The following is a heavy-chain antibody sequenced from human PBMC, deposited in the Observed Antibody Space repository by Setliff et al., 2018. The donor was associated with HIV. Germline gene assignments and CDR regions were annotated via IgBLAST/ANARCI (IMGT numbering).Heavy chain of an antibody. J-gene: IGHJ4*02. D-gene: IGHD3-3*01. CDR1: GYTFTSYD. Sequence: ASVKVSCKASGYTFTSYDINWVRQATGQGLEWMGSINLYKDDTHYAQKFQDRVAMTAVTSTNTVYMELRSRRSDDTAVYYCARDYDYWNDYPRTYYFDYWGQGALVTVSS. V-gene: IGHV1-18*01. CDR2: INLYKDDT. CDR3: ARDYDYWNDYPRTYYFDY.